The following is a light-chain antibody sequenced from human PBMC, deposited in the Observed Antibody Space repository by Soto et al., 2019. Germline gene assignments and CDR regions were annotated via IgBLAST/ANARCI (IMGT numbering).Light chain of an antibody. J-gene: IGKJ2*01. CDR3: QQYSAYPYT. Sequence: DIPMTQSPSILSAFVGDKVPITCRASQSISHWLAWYQQRPGRAPKLLIYDASSLESGVPSRFSGSGSGTEFTLTISSLQPDDFATYYCQQYSAYPYTFGQGTKVDIK. CDR1: QSISHW. CDR2: DAS. V-gene: IGKV1-5*01.